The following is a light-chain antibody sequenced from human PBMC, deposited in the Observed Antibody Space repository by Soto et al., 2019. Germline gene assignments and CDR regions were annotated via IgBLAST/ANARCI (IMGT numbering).Light chain of an antibody. Sequence: EIVLTQSPGTLSLSPGERATLSCRASQSVSSSYLAWYQQKPGQAPRLLIYGASSRATGIPDRFSGSGSGTAFTLTISRLEPEDFAVYYCQQYGSSLYTFGQGTKREIK. V-gene: IGKV3-20*01. CDR1: QSVSSSY. CDR2: GAS. J-gene: IGKJ2*01. CDR3: QQYGSSLYT.